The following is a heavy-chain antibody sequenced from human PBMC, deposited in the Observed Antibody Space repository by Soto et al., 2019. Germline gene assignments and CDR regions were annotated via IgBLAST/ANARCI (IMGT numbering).Heavy chain of an antibody. CDR3: ARVERGTATTVVDAFDI. V-gene: IGHV4-34*01. D-gene: IGHD1-1*01. CDR1: GGFVTSGSYY. Sequence: QVQLQQLGAGLLKPSETLSLTCAVYGGFVTSGSYYWSWIRQPPGKGLEWIGEMSHSGGTHFNQSLKSRVTISVDTSKNQFTLKMSSVTAADTALYYCARVERGTATTVVDAFDIWGPGTMVTVSS. J-gene: IGHJ3*02. CDR2: MSHSGGT.